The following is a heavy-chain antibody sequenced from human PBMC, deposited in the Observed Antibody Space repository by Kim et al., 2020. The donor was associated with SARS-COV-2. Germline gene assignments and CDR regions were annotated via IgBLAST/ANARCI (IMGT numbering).Heavy chain of an antibody. J-gene: IGHJ3*01. V-gene: IGHV3-23*01. D-gene: IGHD5-18*01. CDR2: IRGGGANP. CDR1: GFTFSNYA. CDR3: AKCQYSYGSDAFDF. Sequence: GGSLRLSCAASGFTFSNYAMNWVRQAPGKGLEWVSGIRGGGANPKYADSVKGRFTISRDNSKNTLYLQMNILRGGDTALYYCAKCQYSYGSDAFDFWGQGTLVSVSS.